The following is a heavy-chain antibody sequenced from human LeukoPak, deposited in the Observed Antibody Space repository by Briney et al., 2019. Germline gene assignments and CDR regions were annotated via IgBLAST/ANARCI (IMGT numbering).Heavy chain of an antibody. CDR2: IRYDGSNK. D-gene: IGHD6-19*01. CDR3: AKGSKAVLFTRDYYLDV. CDR1: GFTFSSYG. V-gene: IGHV3-30*02. J-gene: IGHJ6*03. Sequence: PGGSLRLSCAASGFTFSSYGIHWVRQAPGKGLEWVAFIRYDGSNKNYADSVKGRFTISKDNSKNTLYLQMNSLRAEDTAVYYCAKGSKAVLFTRDYYLDVWGKGTTVTISS.